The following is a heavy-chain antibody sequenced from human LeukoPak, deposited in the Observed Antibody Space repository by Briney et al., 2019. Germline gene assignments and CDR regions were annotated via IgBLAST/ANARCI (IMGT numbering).Heavy chain of an antibody. Sequence: GRSLRLSCAASGFTFSSYAMHWVRQAPGKGLEWVAVISYDGSNKYYADSVKGRFTISRDNSKNTLYLQMNSLRAEDTAVYYCARGGDVDTAKVSDYYYYGMDVWGQGTTVTVSS. D-gene: IGHD5-18*01. CDR2: ISYDGSNK. V-gene: IGHV3-30-3*01. CDR1: GFTFSSYA. CDR3: ARGGDVDTAKVSDYYYYGMDV. J-gene: IGHJ6*02.